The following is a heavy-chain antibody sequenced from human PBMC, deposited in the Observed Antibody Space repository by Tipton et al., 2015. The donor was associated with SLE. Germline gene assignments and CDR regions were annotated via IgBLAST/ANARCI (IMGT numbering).Heavy chain of an antibody. CDR3: ARSQLRVYYGLDV. CDR1: GGSISSGSYY. Sequence: TLSLTCTVSGGSISSGSYYWSWIRRPAGQGLEWIGHIYTSGSTNYNPSLKSRVTISVDTSKNLFSLNLNSVTAADTAVYYCARSQLRVYYGLDVWGQGTTVTASS. J-gene: IGHJ6*02. CDR2: IYTSGST. D-gene: IGHD4-17*01. V-gene: IGHV4-61*09.